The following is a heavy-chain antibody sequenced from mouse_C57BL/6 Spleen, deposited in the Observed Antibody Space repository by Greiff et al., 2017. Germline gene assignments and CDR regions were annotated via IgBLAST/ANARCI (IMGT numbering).Heavy chain of an antibody. Sequence: QVHVKQSGAELVRPGTSVKMSCKASGYTFTNYWIGWAKQRPGHGLEWIGDIYPGGGYTNYNEKFKGKATLTADKSSSTAYMQLSSLTSEDSAVYYCAMGDYDPFDYWGQGTTLTVSS. CDR2: IYPGGGYT. V-gene: IGHV1-63*01. CDR3: AMGDYDPFDY. J-gene: IGHJ2*01. D-gene: IGHD2-4*01. CDR1: GYTFTNYW.